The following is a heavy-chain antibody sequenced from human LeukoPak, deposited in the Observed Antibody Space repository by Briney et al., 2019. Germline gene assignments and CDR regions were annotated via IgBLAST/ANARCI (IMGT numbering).Heavy chain of an antibody. V-gene: IGHV3-30*03. CDR1: GFTVSSNY. D-gene: IGHD3-22*01. CDR3: ARGRGVVTSAFDI. Sequence: GGSLRLSCAASGFTVSSNYMSWVRQAPGKGLEWVAVISYDGSNKYYADSVKGRFTISRDNSKNTLYLQMNSLRAEDTAVYYCARGRGVVTSAFDIWGQGTMVTVSS. CDR2: ISYDGSNK. J-gene: IGHJ3*02.